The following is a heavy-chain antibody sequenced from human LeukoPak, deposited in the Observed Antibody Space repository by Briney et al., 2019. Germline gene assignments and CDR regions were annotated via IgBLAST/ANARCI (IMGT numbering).Heavy chain of an antibody. CDR2: ISSSGSTI. CDR1: GFTFSSYE. D-gene: IGHD3-3*01. Sequence: PGGSLRLSCAASGFTFSSYEMNWVRQAPGKGLEWVSYISSSGSTIYYADSVKGRFTISRDNAKNSLYLQMNSLRAEDTAVYYCARRYDFWNGYTYFDYWGQGTLVTVSS. CDR3: ARRYDFWNGYTYFDY. V-gene: IGHV3-48*03. J-gene: IGHJ4*02.